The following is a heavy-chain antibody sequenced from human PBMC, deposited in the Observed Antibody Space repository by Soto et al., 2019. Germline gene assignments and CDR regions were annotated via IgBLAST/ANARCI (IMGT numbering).Heavy chain of an antibody. V-gene: IGHV3-23*01. CDR1: GFTFSSYA. CDR3: AKVFNLAYDFWSGFHPGV. CDR2: ISGSGGST. J-gene: IGHJ6*04. Sequence: GGSLRLSCAASGFTFSSYAMSWVRQAPGKGLERVSAISGSGGSTYYADSVKGRFTISRDNSKNTLYLQMNSLRAEDTALYYCAKVFNLAYDFWSGFHPGVWGKGTTVTVSS. D-gene: IGHD3-3*01.